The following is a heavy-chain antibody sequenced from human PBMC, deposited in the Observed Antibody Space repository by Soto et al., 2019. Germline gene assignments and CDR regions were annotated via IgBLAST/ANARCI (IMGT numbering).Heavy chain of an antibody. D-gene: IGHD6-25*01. CDR1: GFTFSNAC. Sequence: XESLSLSCAASGFTFSNACMSWVRQAPGKGLEWVGRIKSKTDGGTTDYAAPVKGRFTISRDDSKNTLYLQMNSLKTEDTAVYYCTTTGIAAAGHTYYYYGMDVWAQGTTVTVSS. CDR2: IKSKTDGGTT. CDR3: TTTGIAAAGHTYYYYGMDV. J-gene: IGHJ6*02. V-gene: IGHV3-15*01.